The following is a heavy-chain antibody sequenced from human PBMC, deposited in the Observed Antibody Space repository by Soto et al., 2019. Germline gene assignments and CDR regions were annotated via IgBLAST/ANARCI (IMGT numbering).Heavy chain of an antibody. CDR3: ASAGITIAAAGTLFCGMDV. V-gene: IGHV5-10-1*01. D-gene: IGHD6-13*01. J-gene: IGHJ6*02. Sequence: PGESLKISRKGSGYSFTSYWISWVPQMPGKGLEGVGRNDPRDSYTNYSPFFQDHVTISAGKSISTAYLQWSSLKASDTAMYYCASAGITIAAAGTLFCGMDVWGQGTTVTVSS. CDR2: NDPRDSYT. CDR1: GYSFTSYW.